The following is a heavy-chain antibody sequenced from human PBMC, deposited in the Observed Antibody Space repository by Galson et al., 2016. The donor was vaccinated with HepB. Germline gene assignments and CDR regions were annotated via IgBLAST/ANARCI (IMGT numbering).Heavy chain of an antibody. J-gene: IGHJ4*02. CDR1: GGSMRNYQ. Sequence: SETLSLTCSVSGGSMRNYQWSWVRQPPGKGLEWIGSIFNDGSGSDNYNPSLESRISISQDTSKKHFSLRLTSLTPADTAIYYCARDNWGSLDYWGQGTLVTVSS. V-gene: IGHV4-59*01. CDR2: IFNDGSGSD. CDR3: ARDNWGSLDY. D-gene: IGHD7-27*01.